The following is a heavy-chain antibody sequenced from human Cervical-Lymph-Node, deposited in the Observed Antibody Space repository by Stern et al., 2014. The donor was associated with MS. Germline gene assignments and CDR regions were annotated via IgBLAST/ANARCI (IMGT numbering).Heavy chain of an antibody. Sequence: QLVESGPEVKKPGTSVKVSCKASGITFSHSAVQWLRQARGQRLEGIGGGGGLNGDTNYAQSFQERVTITRDMSTSTVYMELRSLRSEDTAVYYCAAERYTYYDDQRPPGGFGPWGQGTLVTVSS. V-gene: IGHV1-58*01. CDR3: AAERYTYYDDQRPPGGFGP. D-gene: IGHD3-3*01. CDR2: GGGLNGDT. CDR1: GITFSHSA. J-gene: IGHJ5*02.